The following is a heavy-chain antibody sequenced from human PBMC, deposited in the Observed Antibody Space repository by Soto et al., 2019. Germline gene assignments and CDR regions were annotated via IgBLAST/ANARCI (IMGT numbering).Heavy chain of an antibody. D-gene: IGHD5-18*01. CDR2: ISGYNGQT. CDR3: ARDGRKELWVEGLNAMDV. V-gene: IGHV1-18*01. J-gene: IGHJ6*02. CDR1: AYTFTTYG. Sequence: QVQLVQSGPEVKKPRASVKVSCKASAYTFTTYGISWVRQAPGQGLEWMGWISGYNGQTNYAQKFRGRVTITTDTSTSTAYMELRSLRSDDTAMYYCARDGRKELWVEGLNAMDVWGQGTTVTVSS.